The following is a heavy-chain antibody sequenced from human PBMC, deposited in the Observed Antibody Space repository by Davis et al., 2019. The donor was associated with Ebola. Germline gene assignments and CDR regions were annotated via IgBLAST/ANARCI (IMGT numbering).Heavy chain of an antibody. CDR2: ISWDGNNK. Sequence: GESLKISCAASGFTFSNYAMHWVRRAPDKGLEWVAVISWDGNNKYYADSVKGRFTISRDSSKNTLYLQMNNVRAEDTAVFYCARSADSSGYFPHYWGQGTLVTVSS. CDR1: GFTFSNYA. J-gene: IGHJ4*02. CDR3: ARSADSSGYFPHY. D-gene: IGHD3-22*01. V-gene: IGHV3-30*04.